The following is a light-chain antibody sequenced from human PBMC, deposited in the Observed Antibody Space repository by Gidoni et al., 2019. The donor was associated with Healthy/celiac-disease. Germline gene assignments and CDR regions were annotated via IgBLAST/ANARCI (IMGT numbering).Light chain of an antibody. CDR1: QSVSSY. V-gene: IGKV3-11*01. CDR3: QQRSNWPLT. CDR2: EAS. Sequence: EIVLTQSPATLSLSPGERATLSCRGSQSVSSYLGWYQQKPGQAPRLLIYEASNRATGIPARFSGSGSGTDFTLTISSLEPEDFAVYYCQQRSNWPLTFGGGTKVEIK. J-gene: IGKJ4*01.